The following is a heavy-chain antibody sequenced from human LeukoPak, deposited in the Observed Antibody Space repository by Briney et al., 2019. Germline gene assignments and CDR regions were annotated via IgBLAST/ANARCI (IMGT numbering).Heavy chain of an antibody. V-gene: IGHV4-4*07. Sequence: KSSETLSLTCTVSSGSISGSYWSWIRQSAGKGLEWIGRVYTSGSTNYNPSLKSRVTMSVDTSKSQFSLKLNSVTAADTAVYYCARDYKGMAVAGYYYYGMDVWGQGATVTVSS. J-gene: IGHJ6*02. CDR3: ARDYKGMAVAGYYYYGMDV. D-gene: IGHD6-19*01. CDR1: SGSISGSY. CDR2: VYTSGST.